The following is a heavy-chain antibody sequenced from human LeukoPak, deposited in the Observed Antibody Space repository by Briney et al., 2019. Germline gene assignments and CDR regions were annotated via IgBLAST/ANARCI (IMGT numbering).Heavy chain of an antibody. J-gene: IGHJ4*02. V-gene: IGHV7-4-1*02. CDR1: GYTFTGYY. Sequence: ASVKVSCKASGYTFTGYYMHWVRQAPGQGLEWMGWINTNTGNPTYAQGFTGRFVFSLDTSVSTAYLQISSLKAEDTAVYYCARDGAFTIFGVVIGGGSFDYWGQGTLVTVSS. CDR2: INTNTGNP. CDR3: ARDGAFTIFGVVIGGGSFDY. D-gene: IGHD3-3*01.